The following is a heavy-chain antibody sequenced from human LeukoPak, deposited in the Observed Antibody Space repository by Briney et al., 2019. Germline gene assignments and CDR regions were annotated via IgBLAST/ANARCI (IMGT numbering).Heavy chain of an antibody. V-gene: IGHV4-61*08. D-gene: IGHD3-16*02. CDR1: GASVGSAGYY. J-gene: IGHJ4*02. Sequence: SETLSLTCTVSGASVGSAGYYWSWIRQPPGGGLEWIGYIYYIRNTNYNPSLKSRVTMSLDPSKNQFSLKLNSVTAADTAVYYGARTQSQSGSYRYYFGYWGQGTLVTVSS. CDR2: IYYIRNT. CDR3: ARTQSQSGSYRYYFGY.